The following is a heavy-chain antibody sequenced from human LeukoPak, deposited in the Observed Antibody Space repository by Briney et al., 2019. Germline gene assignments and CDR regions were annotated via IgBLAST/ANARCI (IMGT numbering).Heavy chain of an antibody. CDR3: ASGDCSSTSCYDLNPGDY. CDR1: EFTFSSYS. Sequence: KAGGSLRLSCAGSEFTFSSYSMNWVRQAPGKGLEWVSSISGWSSDIYYADSVKGRFTISRDNSKNSLYLQMKSLRAEDTAVYYCASGDCSSTSCYDLNPGDYWGQGTLVTVSS. J-gene: IGHJ4*02. D-gene: IGHD2-2*01. V-gene: IGHV3-21*01. CDR2: ISGWSSDI.